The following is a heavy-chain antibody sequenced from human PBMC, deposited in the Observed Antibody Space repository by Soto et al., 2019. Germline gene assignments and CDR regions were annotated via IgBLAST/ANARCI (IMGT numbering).Heavy chain of an antibody. J-gene: IGHJ4*02. CDR2: IYHSGST. Sequence: QLQLQESGSGLVKPSQTLSLTCAVSGGSISSGGYSWSWIRQPPGKGLEWIGYIYHSGSTYSNPALKSRVTISVDRSKNQVSLKLSSVTAADTAVYYGASVQPLVRNYWGQGTLVTVSS. CDR1: GGSISSGGYS. CDR3: ASVQPLVRNY. V-gene: IGHV4-30-2*01. D-gene: IGHD6-13*01.